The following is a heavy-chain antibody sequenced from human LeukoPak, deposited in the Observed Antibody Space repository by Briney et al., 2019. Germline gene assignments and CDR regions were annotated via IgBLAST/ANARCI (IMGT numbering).Heavy chain of an antibody. V-gene: IGHV1-69*04. CDR2: IIPIFGIA. D-gene: IGHD3-3*01. CDR3: ARDSYYDFWSGYYTLTFDY. CDR1: GGTFSSYA. Sequence: SVKVSCKASGGTFSSYAISWVRQAPGQGLEWMGRIIPIFGIANYAQKFQGRVTITADKSTSTAYMELSSLRSEDTAVYYCARDSYYDFWSGYYTLTFDYWGQGTLVTVSS. J-gene: IGHJ4*02.